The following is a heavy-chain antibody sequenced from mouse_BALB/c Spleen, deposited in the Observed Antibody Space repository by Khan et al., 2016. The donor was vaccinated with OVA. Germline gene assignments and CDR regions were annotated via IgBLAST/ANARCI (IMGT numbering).Heavy chain of an antibody. CDR2: INPSTGYT. J-gene: IGHJ3*01. CDR3: ARRGEEGIVAY. V-gene: IGHV1-7*01. CDR1: GYTFTNYW. Sequence: QVQLQQSGAELAKPGASVKMSCKASGYTFTNYWMHWVKQRPGQGLEWIGYINPSTGYTEYNQKFKDKATLTADISSSTAYMQLSSLTSEDSAVYDGARRGEEGIVAYWGQGTLVTVSA.